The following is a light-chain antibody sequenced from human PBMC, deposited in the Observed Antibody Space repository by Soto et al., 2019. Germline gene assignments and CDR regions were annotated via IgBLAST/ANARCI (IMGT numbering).Light chain of an antibody. CDR2: GAS. J-gene: IGKJ2*01. V-gene: IGKV3-15*01. CDR3: QQYNNWRPYT. CDR1: QSVSSN. Sequence: EIVMTQSPATLSVSPGERATLSCRASQSVSSNLAWYQQKPGQDPRLLIYGASTRATGIPARFSGSGSGTELPLPNSSLQYADFAVYYCQQYNNWRPYTFGQGTKLEIK.